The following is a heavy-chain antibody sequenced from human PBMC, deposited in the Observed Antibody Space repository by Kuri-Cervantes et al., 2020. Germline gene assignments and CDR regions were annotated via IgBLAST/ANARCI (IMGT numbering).Heavy chain of an antibody. D-gene: IGHD5-18*01. CDR1: GGSISSGDYY. V-gene: IGHV4-30-4*01. Sequence: LRLSCTVSGGSISSGDYYWSWIRQPPGKGLEWIGYIYYSGSTYYNPSLKSRVTISVDTSKNQFSLKLSSVTAADTAVYYCARHGRIQLWLPEFDYWGQGTLVTVSS. CDR2: IYYSGST. CDR3: ARHGRIQLWLPEFDY. J-gene: IGHJ4*02.